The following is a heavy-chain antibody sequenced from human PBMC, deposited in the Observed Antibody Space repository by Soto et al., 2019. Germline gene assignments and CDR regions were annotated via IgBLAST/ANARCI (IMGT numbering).Heavy chain of an antibody. D-gene: IGHD3-10*01. Sequence: GGSLRLSCAASGFPFSSYGMHWVRQAPGKGLEWVAVISYDGSNKYYADSVKGRFTISRDNSKNTLYLQMNSLRAEDTAVYYCAKDEDGGNHFDYWGQGTLVTVSS. CDR3: AKDEDGGNHFDY. V-gene: IGHV3-30*18. CDR1: GFPFSSYG. J-gene: IGHJ4*02. CDR2: ISYDGSNK.